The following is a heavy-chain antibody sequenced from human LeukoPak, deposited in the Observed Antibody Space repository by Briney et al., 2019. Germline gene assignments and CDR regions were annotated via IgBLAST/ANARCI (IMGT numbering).Heavy chain of an antibody. CDR3: TTDQDTAMAQPFDY. J-gene: IGHJ4*02. D-gene: IGHD5-18*01. CDR2: IRSKANSYAT. CDR1: GFTFSGSA. Sequence: GGSLRLSCAASGFTFSGSAMHWVRQASGKGLEWVGRIRSKANSYATVYAASVKGRFTISRDDSKNTAYLQMNSLKTEDTAVYYCTTDQDTAMAQPFDYWGQGTLVTVSS. V-gene: IGHV3-73*01.